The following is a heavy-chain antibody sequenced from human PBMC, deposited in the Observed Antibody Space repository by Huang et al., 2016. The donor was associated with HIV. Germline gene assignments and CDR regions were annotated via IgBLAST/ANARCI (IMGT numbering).Heavy chain of an antibody. V-gene: IGHV4-34*01. J-gene: IGHJ3*01. CDR3: ARSRRDGSSDAFDV. D-gene: IGHD6-25*01. CDR2: NNQSGST. CDR1: GESFSGHF. Sequence: QVQLQQWGAGLVKPSETLSLTCAVYGESFSGHFWSWIRQPPGKGLQWIGENNQSGSTNVSPSLKSRITMSVDTSKKQFSLKLKSVTAADTAVYFCARSRRDGSSDAFDVWGQGSMVTVS.